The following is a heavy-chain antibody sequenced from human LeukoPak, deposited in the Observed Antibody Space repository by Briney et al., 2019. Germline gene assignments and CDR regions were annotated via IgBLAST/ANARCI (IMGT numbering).Heavy chain of an antibody. D-gene: IGHD4/OR15-4a*01. CDR2: IYHSGST. CDR1: GGSISSSNW. CDR3: ARRAGAYSHPYDY. Sequence: SETLSLTCAVSGGSISSSNWWSWVRQPPGKGLEWIGEIYHSGSTNYNPSLKSRVTIAVDKSKNQFSLKLSSVTAEDTAVYYCARRAGAYSHPYDYWGQGTLVTVSS. V-gene: IGHV4-4*02. J-gene: IGHJ4*02.